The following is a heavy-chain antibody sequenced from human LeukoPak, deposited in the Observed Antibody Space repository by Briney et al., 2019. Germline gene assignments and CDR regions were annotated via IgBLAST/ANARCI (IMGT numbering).Heavy chain of an antibody. Sequence: GESLKISCKGSGYSFTKFWIGWVRQMPGKGLEWMGIIYPGDSDTRYSPSFQGQVTLLVDTSISTAYLQWSSLRASDTAMYYCARYCSGGRCFRRGFDYWGQGTLVTVSS. J-gene: IGHJ4*02. D-gene: IGHD2-15*01. CDR3: ARYCSGGRCFRRGFDY. CDR2: IYPGDSDT. CDR1: GYSFTKFW. V-gene: IGHV5-51*01.